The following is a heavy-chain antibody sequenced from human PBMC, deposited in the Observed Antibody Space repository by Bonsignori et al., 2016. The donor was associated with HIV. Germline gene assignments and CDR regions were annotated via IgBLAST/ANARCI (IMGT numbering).Heavy chain of an antibody. CDR3: ARDRRGAGIAVAGTIDY. J-gene: IGHJ4*02. CDR1: GFTFSSYS. V-gene: IGHV3-21*01. Sequence: GESLKISCAASGFTFSSYSMNWVRQAPGKGLEWVSSISSSSSYIYYADSVKGRFTISRDNAKNSLYLQMNSLRAEDTAVYYCARDRRGAGIAVAGTIDYWGQGTLVTVSS. CDR2: ISSSSSYI. D-gene: IGHD6-19*01.